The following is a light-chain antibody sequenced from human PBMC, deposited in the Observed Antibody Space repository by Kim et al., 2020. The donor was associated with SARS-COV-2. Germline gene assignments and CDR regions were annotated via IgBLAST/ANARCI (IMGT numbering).Light chain of an antibody. J-gene: IGLJ1*01. CDR3: SSYRSGSTYV. V-gene: IGLV2-14*03. CDR2: DVS. Sequence: GQSITIACTGNSSDVGGYNYVSWYQQHPGKAPKLRIYDVSNRPSGVSNRFSGSKSGNTASLTISGLQADDEADYYCSSYRSGSTYVFGTGTKVTVL. CDR1: SSDVGGYNY.